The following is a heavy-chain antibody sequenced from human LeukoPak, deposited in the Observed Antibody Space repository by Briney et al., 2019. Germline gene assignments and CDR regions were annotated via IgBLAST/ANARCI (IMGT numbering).Heavy chain of an antibody. D-gene: IGHD5-18*01. CDR3: AKDWIRGSANAFDI. Sequence: GGSLRLSCAASGFSFSSYAMSWVRQAPGKGLEWVSAIRGSGGSTYYADSVKGRFTIYRDNSKNTLYLQMNSLRAEDTAVYYCAKDWIRGSANAFDIWGQGTMVTVSS. J-gene: IGHJ3*02. CDR1: GFSFSSYA. V-gene: IGHV3-23*01. CDR2: IRGSGGST.